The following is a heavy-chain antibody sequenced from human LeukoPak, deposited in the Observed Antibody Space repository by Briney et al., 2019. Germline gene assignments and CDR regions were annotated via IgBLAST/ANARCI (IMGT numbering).Heavy chain of an antibody. CDR2: ISAYNSNT. CDR3: AVRATSSYYYYYMDV. Sequence: ASVKVSCKASGYTFTSYGISWVRQAPGQGLEWMGWISAYNSNTGYAQKFQGRVTMTRNTSISTAYMELSSLRSEDTAVYYCAVRATSSYYYYYMDVWGKGTTVTVSS. D-gene: IGHD5-12*01. CDR1: GYTFTSYG. J-gene: IGHJ6*03. V-gene: IGHV1-8*02.